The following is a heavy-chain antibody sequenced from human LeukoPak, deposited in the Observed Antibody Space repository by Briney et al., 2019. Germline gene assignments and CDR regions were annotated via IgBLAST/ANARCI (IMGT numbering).Heavy chain of an antibody. D-gene: IGHD3-16*01. CDR3: AREGRGKGWYFDL. CDR1: GGSFSGYY. CDR2: INHSGST. V-gene: IGHV4-34*01. Sequence: EPSETLSLTCAVYGGSFSGYYWSWIRQPPGKGLEWIGEINHSGSTNYNPSLKSRVTISVDTSKNQFSLKLSSVTAADTAVYYCAREGRGKGWYFDLWGRGTLVTVSS. J-gene: IGHJ2*01.